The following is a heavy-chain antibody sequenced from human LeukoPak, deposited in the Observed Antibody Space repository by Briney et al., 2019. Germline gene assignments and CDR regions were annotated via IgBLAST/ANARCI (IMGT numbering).Heavy chain of an antibody. CDR3: AREDSGYDSLYY. D-gene: IGHD5-12*01. CDR1: GFTFSSYS. CDR2: ISSSSSTK. Sequence: SGGSLRLSCAASGFTFSSYSMNWVRQAPGKGLEWVSYISSSSSTKYYADSVKGRFTISRDNAKNSLYLQMNSLRAEDTAVYYRAREDSGYDSLYYWGQGTLVTVSS. J-gene: IGHJ4*02. V-gene: IGHV3-48*04.